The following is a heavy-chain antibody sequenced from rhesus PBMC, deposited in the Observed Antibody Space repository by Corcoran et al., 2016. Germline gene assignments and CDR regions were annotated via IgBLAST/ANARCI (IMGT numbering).Heavy chain of an antibody. Sequence: QLQLQESGPGLVKPSETLSVTCAVSGGSISSSYWSWIRQAPGKGLEWIGYIYGSGSSTNYNPSLKSRVTRSVDTSKNQLSLKLSSVTAADTAVYYCARGYSGYSYFDYWGQGVLVTVSS. CDR2: IYGSGSST. D-gene: IGHD5-24*01. V-gene: IGHV4-169*01. CDR1: GGSISSSY. CDR3: ARGYSGYSYFDY. J-gene: IGHJ4*01.